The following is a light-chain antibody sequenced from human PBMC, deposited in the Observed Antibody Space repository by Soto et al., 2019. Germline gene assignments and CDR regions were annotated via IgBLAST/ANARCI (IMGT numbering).Light chain of an antibody. CDR2: GNS. CDR3: QSYDSSLSGWV. Sequence: QSVLTQPPSVSGAPGQGVTISCTGSNSNIGAGYDVHWYQQLPGTAPKLLIYGNSNRPSGVPDRFSGSKSGTSASLAITGLQAEDEADYYCQSYDSSLSGWVFGGGTKVTVL. J-gene: IGLJ3*02. CDR1: NSNIGAGYD. V-gene: IGLV1-40*01.